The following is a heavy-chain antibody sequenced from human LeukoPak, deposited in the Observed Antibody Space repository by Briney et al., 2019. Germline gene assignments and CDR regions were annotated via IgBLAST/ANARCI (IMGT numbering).Heavy chain of an antibody. CDR1: GFPFISYT. J-gene: IGHJ4*02. CDR2: ISGSGGST. V-gene: IGHV3-23*01. D-gene: IGHD2-15*01. CDR3: AKGGGGNCFDF. Sequence: GGSLRLSCAASGFPFISYTINWVRQAPGKGLEWVSAISGSGGSTYYADSVKGRFTISRDNSKNTLYLQMNSLRAEDTAVYYCAKGGGGNCFDFWGQGTLVTVSS.